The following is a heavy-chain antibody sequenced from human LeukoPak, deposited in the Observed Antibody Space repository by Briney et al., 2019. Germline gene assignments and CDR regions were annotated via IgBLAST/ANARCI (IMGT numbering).Heavy chain of an antibody. V-gene: IGHV1-69*13. Sequence: GASVKVPCKASGGTFSSYAISWVRQAPGQGLEWMGGIIPIFGTANYAQKFQGRVTITADESTSTAYMELSSLRSEDTAVYYCARESIAAAGTPGGLVWFDPWGQGTLVTVSS. D-gene: IGHD6-13*01. CDR3: ARESIAAAGTPGGLVWFDP. J-gene: IGHJ5*02. CDR2: IIPIFGTA. CDR1: GGTFSSYA.